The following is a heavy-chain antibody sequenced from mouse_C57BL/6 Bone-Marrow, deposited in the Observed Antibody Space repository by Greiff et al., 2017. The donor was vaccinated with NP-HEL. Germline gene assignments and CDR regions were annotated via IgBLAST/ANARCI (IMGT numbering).Heavy chain of an antibody. CDR2: ISSGGSYT. V-gene: IGHV5-6*02. J-gene: IGHJ2*01. D-gene: IGHD1-1*01. Sequence: DVMLVESGGDLVKPGGSLKLSCAASGFTFSSYGMSWVRQTPDKRLEWVATISSGGSYTYYPDSVKGRFTISRDNAKNTLYLQMSSLKSEDTAMYYCARGGSTGGYWGQGTTLTVSS. CDR1: GFTFSSYG. CDR3: ARGGSTGGY.